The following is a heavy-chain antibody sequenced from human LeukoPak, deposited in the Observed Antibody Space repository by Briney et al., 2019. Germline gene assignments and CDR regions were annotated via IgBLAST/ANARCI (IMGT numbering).Heavy chain of an antibody. Sequence: SETLSLTCTVSGGSISSSSYYWGWIRQPPGKGLEWIGGIYYSGSTYYNPSLKSRVTLSVDTSKNQFSLKLNSVPAADTATYYCARQFNNGFDIWGRGTMVTVSS. D-gene: IGHD2/OR15-2a*01. J-gene: IGHJ3*02. CDR3: ARQFNNGFDI. V-gene: IGHV4-39*01. CDR1: GGSISSSSYY. CDR2: IYYSGST.